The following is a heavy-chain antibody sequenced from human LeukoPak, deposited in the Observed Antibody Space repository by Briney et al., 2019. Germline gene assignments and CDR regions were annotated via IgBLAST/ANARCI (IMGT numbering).Heavy chain of an antibody. D-gene: IGHD3-22*01. CDR1: GGSFSGYY. Sequence: SETLSLTCAVYGGSFSGYYWSWIRQPPGKGLEWIGEINHSGSTNYNPSLKSRVTISVDRSKNQFSLKLSSVTAADTAVYYCARAPYDSSGYYYVYYFDYWGQGTLVTVSS. CDR2: INHSGST. CDR3: ARAPYDSSGYYYVYYFDY. V-gene: IGHV4-34*01. J-gene: IGHJ4*02.